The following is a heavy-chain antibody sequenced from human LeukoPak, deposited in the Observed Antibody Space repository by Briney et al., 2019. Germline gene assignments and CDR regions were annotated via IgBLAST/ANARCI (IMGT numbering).Heavy chain of an antibody. Sequence: SVKVSCKASGYTFTGYCMHWVRQAPGQGLEWMGGIIPIFGTANYAQKFQGRVTITADESTSTAYMELSSLRSEDTAVYYCARGPSSGWYYGTDYWGQGTLVTVSS. D-gene: IGHD6-19*01. J-gene: IGHJ4*02. CDR3: ARGPSSGWYYGTDY. V-gene: IGHV1-69*13. CDR2: IIPIFGTA. CDR1: GYTFTGYC.